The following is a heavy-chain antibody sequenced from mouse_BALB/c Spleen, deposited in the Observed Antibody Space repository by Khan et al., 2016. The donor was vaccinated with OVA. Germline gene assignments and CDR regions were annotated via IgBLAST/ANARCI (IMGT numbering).Heavy chain of an antibody. Sequence: QVQLKEPGPGLVAPSQSLSITCTISGFSLTNYGVHWVRQPPGKGLEWLVVIWRDGSTTYNSALKSRLTISKDNSKSQVFLKMNSLQTDDTAMYFCARQPYYHYNVMDYWGQGTSVTVSS. CDR3: ARQPYYHYNVMDY. D-gene: IGHD2-10*01. V-gene: IGHV2-6-1*01. J-gene: IGHJ4*01. CDR2: IWRDGST. CDR1: GFSLTNYG.